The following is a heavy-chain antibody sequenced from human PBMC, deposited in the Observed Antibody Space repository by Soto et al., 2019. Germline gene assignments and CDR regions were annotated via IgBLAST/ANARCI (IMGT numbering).Heavy chain of an antibody. CDR2: IKQDGSEK. V-gene: IGHV3-7*03. D-gene: IGHD5-12*01. CDR1: GFTFSSYW. J-gene: IGHJ4*02. Sequence: QPGGSLRLSCAASGFTFSSYWLSWVRQAPGKGLEWVANIKQDGSEKYYVDSVKGRSTISRDNAKNSLYLQMNSLRAEDTAVYYCASCPKMATIHLGIFDYWGQGTLVTVSS. CDR3: ASCPKMATIHLGIFDY.